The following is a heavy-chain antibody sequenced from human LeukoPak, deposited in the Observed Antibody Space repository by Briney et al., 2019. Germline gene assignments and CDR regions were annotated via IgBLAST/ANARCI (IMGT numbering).Heavy chain of an antibody. CDR3: ASLYSSGWSLDY. J-gene: IGHJ4*02. D-gene: IGHD6-19*01. CDR1: GFTFSSYE. V-gene: IGHV3-48*03. CDR2: ISNSGSTI. Sequence: GGSLRLSCAASGFTFSSYEMNWVRQAPGKGLEWVSYISNSGSTIYYTDSVKGRFTISRDNAKNSLYLQMNSLRAEDTAVYYCASLYSSGWSLDYWGQGTLVTVSS.